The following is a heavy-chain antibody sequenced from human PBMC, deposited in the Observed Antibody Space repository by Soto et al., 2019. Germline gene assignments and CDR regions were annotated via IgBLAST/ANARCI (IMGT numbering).Heavy chain of an antibody. D-gene: IGHD6-13*01. CDR3: VSTGAAEAGTDCYFDL. V-gene: IGHV5-10-1*01. Sequence: GESLKISCKGSGYSFTSYWISWVRQMPGKGREWMGRIDPSDSYTNYSPSFQGHVTISADKSIGTAYLQWSSLKASDSAMYYCVSTGAAEAGTDCYFDLWGRCNLVTVSS. J-gene: IGHJ2*01. CDR2: IDPSDSYT. CDR1: GYSFTSYW.